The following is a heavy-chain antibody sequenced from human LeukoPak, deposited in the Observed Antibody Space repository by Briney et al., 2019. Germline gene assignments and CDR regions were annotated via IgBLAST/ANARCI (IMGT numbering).Heavy chain of an antibody. CDR3: ARRGYGSGSYEDY. Sequence: ASVKVSCKASGYTFTGYYMHWVRQAPGQGLEWMGWINPYSGGTNYAQKFHGRVTMTRDTSITTGYMELSGLTSDDTAVYYCARRGYGSGSYEDYWGQGTLVTVSS. V-gene: IGHV1-2*02. D-gene: IGHD3-10*01. J-gene: IGHJ4*02. CDR1: GYTFTGYY. CDR2: INPYSGGT.